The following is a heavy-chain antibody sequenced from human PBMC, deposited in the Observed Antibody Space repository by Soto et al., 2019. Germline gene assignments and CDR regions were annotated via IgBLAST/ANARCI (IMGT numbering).Heavy chain of an antibody. V-gene: IGHV4-30-2*01. D-gene: IGHD2-2*01. J-gene: IGHJ5*02. CDR2: IYHSGST. Sequence: QLHLQESGSGLVKPSQTLSLTCAVSGVSISSGGYSWSWLRQPPGKGLEWIGYIYHSGSTYYNPSLKNRVTISVDRSKNQFSLKLSSVTAADTAVYYCARVPDRWGQGTLVTVSS. CDR3: ARVPDR. CDR1: GVSISSGGYS.